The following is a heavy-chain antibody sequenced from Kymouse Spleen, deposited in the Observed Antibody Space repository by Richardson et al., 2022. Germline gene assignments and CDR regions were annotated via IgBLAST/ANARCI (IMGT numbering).Heavy chain of an antibody. J-gene: IGHJ6*02. CDR2: ISWNSGSI. CDR1: GFTFDDYA. V-gene: IGHV3-9*01. Sequence: EVQLVESGGGLVQPGRSLRLSCAASGFTFDDYAMHWVRQAPGKGLEWVSGISWNSGSIGYADSVKGRFTISRDNAKNSLYLQMNSLRAEDTALYYCAKDIAARYGMDVWGQGTTVTVSS. D-gene: IGHD6-6*01. CDR3: AKDIAARYGMDV.